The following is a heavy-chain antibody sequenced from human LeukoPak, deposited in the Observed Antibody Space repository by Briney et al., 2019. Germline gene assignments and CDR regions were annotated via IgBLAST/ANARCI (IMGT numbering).Heavy chain of an antibody. D-gene: IGHD6-19*01. J-gene: IGHJ3*02. CDR2: INTNTGNP. V-gene: IGHV7-4-1*02. CDR1: GYTFTSYA. CDR3: ARGAAGGPYSSGLGAFDI. Sequence: ASVKVSCKASGYTFTSYAMNWVRQAPGQGLEWMGWINTNTGNPTYAQGFTGRFVFSLDTSVSTAYLQISSLKAEDTAVYYCARGAAGGPYSSGLGAFDIWGQGTMVTVSS.